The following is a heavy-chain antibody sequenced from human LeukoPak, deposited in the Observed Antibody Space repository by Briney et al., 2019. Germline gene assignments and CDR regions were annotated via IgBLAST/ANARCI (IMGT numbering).Heavy chain of an antibody. Sequence: SVKVSCKASGGTFSSYAISWVRQAPGQGPEWMGGIIPIFGTANYAQTFQGRDTITADESTSTASMELSSLRSEDTAVYYCARLGYCSGGSCYSIWGQGTMVTVSP. CDR2: IIPIFGTA. V-gene: IGHV1-69*01. CDR1: GGTFSSYA. J-gene: IGHJ3*02. D-gene: IGHD2-15*01. CDR3: ARLGYCSGGSCYSI.